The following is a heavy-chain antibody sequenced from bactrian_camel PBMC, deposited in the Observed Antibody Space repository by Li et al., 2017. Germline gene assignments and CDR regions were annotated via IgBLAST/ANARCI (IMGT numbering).Heavy chain of an antibody. J-gene: IGHJ4*01. V-gene: IGHV3S53*01. Sequence: HVQLVESGGGSVQTGGSLRLSCVASGYTYSRNCMGWFRQAPGKEREGVAAISAGGSPYYVSSVKGRATISRDNAKNMVYLQMNSLKSEDTALYYCATGGAYSSRTALSYWGQGTQVTVS. CDR1: GYTYSRNC. CDR2: ISAGGSP. D-gene: IGHD7*01. CDR3: ATGGAYSSRTALSY.